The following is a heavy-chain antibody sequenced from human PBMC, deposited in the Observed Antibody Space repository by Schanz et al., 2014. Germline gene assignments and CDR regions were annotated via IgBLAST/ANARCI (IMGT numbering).Heavy chain of an antibody. CDR2: IIPILGIA. CDR1: GGTFTSYT. V-gene: IGHV1-69*02. J-gene: IGHJ4*02. Sequence: QVQLVQSGAEVKKPGSSVKVSCKASGGTFTSYTINWVRQAPGQGLEWMGRIIPILGIANYAQKFQGRVTITADKSTFTAYMDVSSLRSEDTAVYYCASSGAGYSSSWDFDYWGQGTLVTVSS. D-gene: IGHD6-13*01. CDR3: ASSGAGYSSSWDFDY.